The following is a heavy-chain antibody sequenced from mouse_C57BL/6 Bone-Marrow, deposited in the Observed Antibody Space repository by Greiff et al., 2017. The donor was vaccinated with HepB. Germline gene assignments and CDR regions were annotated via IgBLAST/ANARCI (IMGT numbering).Heavy chain of an antibody. J-gene: IGHJ3*01. V-gene: IGHV14-2*01. CDR3: ARLDYGSSQFAY. D-gene: IGHD1-1*01. Sequence: EVNVVESGAELVKPGASVKLSCTASGFNIKDYYMHWVKQRTEQGLEWIGRIDPEDGETKYAPKFQGKATITADTSSNTAYLQLSSLTSEDTAVYYCARLDYGSSQFAYWGQGTLVTVSA. CDR2: IDPEDGET. CDR1: GFNIKDYY.